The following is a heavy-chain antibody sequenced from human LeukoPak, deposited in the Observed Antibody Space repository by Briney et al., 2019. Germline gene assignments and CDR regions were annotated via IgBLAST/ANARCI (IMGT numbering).Heavy chain of an antibody. Sequence: PGGSLRLSCAASAFTFSNYGMHWVRQAPGKGLEWVAVISYDGFKEDYADSVKGRFTISRDNSKNTLFLQMNSLRAEDTAVYYCAKGQGWLQWDFDYWGQGTLVTVSS. V-gene: IGHV3-30*18. CDR2: ISYDGFKE. CDR3: AKGQGWLQWDFDY. CDR1: AFTFSNYG. J-gene: IGHJ4*02. D-gene: IGHD5-24*01.